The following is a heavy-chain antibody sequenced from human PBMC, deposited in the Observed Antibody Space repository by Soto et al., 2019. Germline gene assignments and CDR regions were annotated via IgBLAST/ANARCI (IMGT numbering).Heavy chain of an antibody. D-gene: IGHD1-26*01. CDR3: ARVWSGSYYFDY. CDR2: VYYNENT. J-gene: IGHJ4*02. CDR1: GGSISSFTYY. Sequence: SETLSLTCSVSGGSISSFTYYWDWIRQPPGKGLEWIGTVYYNENTYYNPSLKSRVTITVDTSKNQFSLKLSSVTAADTAVYYCARVWSGSYYFDYWGQGTLVTVSS. V-gene: IGHV4-39*07.